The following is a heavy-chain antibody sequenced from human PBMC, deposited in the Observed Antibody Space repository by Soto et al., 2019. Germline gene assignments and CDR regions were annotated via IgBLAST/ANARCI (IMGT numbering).Heavy chain of an antibody. J-gene: IGHJ4*02. V-gene: IGHV4-59*08. Sequence: SETLSLTCTVSGGSISSYYWSWIRQPPGKGLEWIGYIYYSGSTYYNPSLKSRVTISVDTSKNQFSLKLSSVTAADTAVYYCARHLEYCSGGSCEQYDYWGQGTLVTVSS. D-gene: IGHD2-15*01. CDR2: IYYSGST. CDR3: ARHLEYCSGGSCEQYDY. CDR1: GGSISSYY.